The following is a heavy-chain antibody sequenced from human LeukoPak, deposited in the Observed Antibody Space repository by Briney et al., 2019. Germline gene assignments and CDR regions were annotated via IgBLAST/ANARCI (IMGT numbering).Heavy chain of an antibody. Sequence: GGSLRLSCAASGFTFSSHAMHWVRQAPGKGLEYVSAISSDGGVTYYANSVRGRFTISRDNSKNTVHLQMGSLRGEDMAVYYCARDPHCGSTSCLSYFDYWGQGTLVTVSS. J-gene: IGHJ4*02. V-gene: IGHV3-64*01. CDR2: ISSDGGVT. D-gene: IGHD2-2*01. CDR1: GFTFSSHA. CDR3: ARDPHCGSTSCLSYFDY.